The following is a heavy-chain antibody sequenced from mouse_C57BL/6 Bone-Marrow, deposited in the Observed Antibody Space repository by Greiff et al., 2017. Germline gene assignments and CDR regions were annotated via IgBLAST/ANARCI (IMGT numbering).Heavy chain of an antibody. CDR2: IRNKANGYTT. J-gene: IGHJ1*03. CDR3: ARNTTVVEV. D-gene: IGHD1-1*01. CDR1: GFTFTDYY. V-gene: IGHV7-3*01. Sequence: EVQRVESGGGLVQPGGSLSLSCAASGFTFTDYYMSWVRQPPGKALEWLGFIRNKANGYTTEYSASVKGRFTISRDNSQSILYLQMNALRAEDSATYHCARNTTVVEVWGTGTTVTVSS.